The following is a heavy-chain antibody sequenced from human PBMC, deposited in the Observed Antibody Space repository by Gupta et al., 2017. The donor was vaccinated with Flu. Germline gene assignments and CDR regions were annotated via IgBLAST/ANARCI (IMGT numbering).Heavy chain of an antibody. CDR2: ISSSSSYI. J-gene: IGHJ3*02. CDR1: GFTFSSYS. CDR3: ARDSTYYYDSSGYWLNAFDI. Sequence: EVQLVESGGGLVKPVGSLILSCAASGFTFSSYSMNWVLQAPGKGLEWVSSISSSSSYIYYADSVKGRFTISRDNAKNSLYLQMNSLRAEDTAVYYCARDSTYYYDSSGYWLNAFDIWGQGTMVTVSS. D-gene: IGHD3-22*01. V-gene: IGHV3-21*01.